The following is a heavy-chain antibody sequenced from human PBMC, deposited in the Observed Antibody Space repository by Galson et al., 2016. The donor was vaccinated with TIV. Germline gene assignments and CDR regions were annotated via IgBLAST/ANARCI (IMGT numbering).Heavy chain of an antibody. CDR3: ARTLPCGGDCYFFDY. Sequence: SVKVSCKASGNTFTSYTLHWVRQAPGQRLEWMGWINVDNGNTKYSQKFQGRVTITRDTSATTAYMALSSLRSEDTAVYYCARTLPCGGDCYFFDYWGRGTLVTVSS. CDR2: INVDNGNT. D-gene: IGHD2-21*02. V-gene: IGHV1-3*01. CDR1: GNTFTSYT. J-gene: IGHJ4*02.